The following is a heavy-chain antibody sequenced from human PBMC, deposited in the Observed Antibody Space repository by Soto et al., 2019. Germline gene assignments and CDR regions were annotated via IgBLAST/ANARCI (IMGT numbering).Heavy chain of an antibody. CDR3: ARQDSTSSLGYYFDS. V-gene: IGHV4-39*01. Sequence: SETLSLTCPVSGGSITNFYYWGWIRQPPGKGLEWIGSIYYSGSTDYHPSLESRVTISVDTSRNQFSLKLTSVTAADSAVYYCARQDSTSSLGYYFDSWGQGILVTVSS. CDR2: IYYSGST. CDR1: GGSITNFYY. D-gene: IGHD6-6*01. J-gene: IGHJ4*02.